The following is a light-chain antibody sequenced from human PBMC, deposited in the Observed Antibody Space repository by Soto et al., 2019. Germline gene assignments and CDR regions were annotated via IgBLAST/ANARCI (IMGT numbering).Light chain of an antibody. V-gene: IGKV1-12*01. CDR2: AAY. CDR1: QGLRSW. CDR3: QQANSFPWT. Sequence: TQLTPSQSAVSASVGDRVTVTCQARQGLRSWLAWYQQKPGKAPKLLIYAAYSLQSGVPSRFSGSGSGTDFTLTISSLQPEDFATYYCQQANSFPWTFGQGTKVDSK. J-gene: IGKJ1*01.